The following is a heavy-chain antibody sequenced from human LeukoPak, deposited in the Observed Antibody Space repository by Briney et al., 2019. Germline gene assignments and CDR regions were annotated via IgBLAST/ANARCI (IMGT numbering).Heavy chain of an antibody. J-gene: IGHJ4*02. CDR3: ARISCGWYGSGYFDY. V-gene: IGHV3-53*01. CDR2: IYSGGST. CDR1: GFTVSSNY. D-gene: IGHD6-19*01. Sequence: GGSLRLSCAASGFTVSSNYMSWVRQAPGKGLEWVSVIYSGGSTYYADSVKGRFTISRDNSKNTLYLQMNSLRAEDTAVYYCARISCGWYGSGYFDYWGQGTLVTVSS.